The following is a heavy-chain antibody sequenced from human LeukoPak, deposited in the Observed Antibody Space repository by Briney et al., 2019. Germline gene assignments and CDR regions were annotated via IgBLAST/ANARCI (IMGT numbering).Heavy chain of an antibody. D-gene: IGHD6-6*01. Sequence: AGGSLRLSCAASGVTFSSHAMTWVRQAPGKGLEWVSAIGGSGGDTYYADSVRGPFTISRDNSKNTLNLQMNSLRAEDSAVYYCAREEAVRRFGHDYWGQGTLVTISS. CDR1: GVTFSSHA. CDR3: AREEAVRRFGHDY. CDR2: IGGSGGDT. J-gene: IGHJ4*02. V-gene: IGHV3-23*01.